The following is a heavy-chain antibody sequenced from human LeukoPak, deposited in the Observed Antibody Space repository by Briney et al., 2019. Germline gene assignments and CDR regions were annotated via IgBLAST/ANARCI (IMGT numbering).Heavy chain of an antibody. CDR3: AKSWGSYSSLLDS. CDR1: GFTFSNYA. Sequence: PGGSLRLSCDVSGFTFSNYAMAWVRQAPGKGLDRVSGISDSGGSTYYADSVEGRFTISRDNSKNRLYLQMNNLRADDTAVYHCAKSWGSYSSLLDSWGQGTLVTVSS. V-gene: IGHV3-23*01. CDR2: ISDSGGST. J-gene: IGHJ4*02. D-gene: IGHD6-13*01.